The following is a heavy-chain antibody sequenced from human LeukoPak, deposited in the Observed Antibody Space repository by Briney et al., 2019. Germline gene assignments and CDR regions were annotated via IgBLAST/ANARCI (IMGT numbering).Heavy chain of an antibody. J-gene: IGHJ4*02. CDR1: GGSISSYY. V-gene: IGHV4-59*12. D-gene: IGHD3-3*01. CDR2: IYYSGST. Sequence: PSETLSLTCTVSGGSISSYYWSWIRQPPGKGLEWIGYIYYSGSTNYNPSLKSRVTISVDTSKNQFSLNLRSLTAADTAVYYCARGLASGYPPIPFDYWGQGTLVTVSS. CDR3: ARGLASGYPPIPFDY.